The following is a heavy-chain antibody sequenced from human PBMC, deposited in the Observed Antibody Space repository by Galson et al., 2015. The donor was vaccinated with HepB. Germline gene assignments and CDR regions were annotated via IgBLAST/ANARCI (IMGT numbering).Heavy chain of an antibody. Sequence: SLRLSCAGSGFTFSGYEMNWVRQTPTKGLEWVSYISGSGDTMYYADSVKGRFSITSDNAKDSLFLQMNSLRDEDTALYYCARGGRPDLWGQGTLVTVSS. CDR1: GFTFSGYE. J-gene: IGHJ5*02. CDR2: ISGSGDTM. CDR3: ARGGRPDL. V-gene: IGHV3-48*03.